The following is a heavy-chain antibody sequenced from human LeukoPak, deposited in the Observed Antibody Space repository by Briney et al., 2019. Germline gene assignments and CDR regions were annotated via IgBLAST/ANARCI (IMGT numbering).Heavy chain of an antibody. V-gene: IGHV3-7*01. Sequence: PGGSLRISCATSGFTFSSNWMSWVRHVPGRGLDWVPNIKPDGSAQYYAASVKGRFTISRDNAKNSLYLQMNSLRVEDTAVYYCASQYTSSRIFDDWGQGTLVTVSS. CDR1: GFTFSSNW. J-gene: IGHJ4*02. CDR3: ASQYTSSRIFDD. D-gene: IGHD6-13*01. CDR2: IKPDGSAQ.